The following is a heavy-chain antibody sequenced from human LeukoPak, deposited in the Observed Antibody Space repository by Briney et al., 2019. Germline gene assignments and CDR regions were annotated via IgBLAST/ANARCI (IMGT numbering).Heavy chain of an antibody. CDR3: ARWRYSGSYYHGSVDY. V-gene: IGHV4-4*02. CDR1: GGSISSSNW. J-gene: IGHJ4*02. D-gene: IGHD1-26*01. Sequence: SETLSLTCAVSGGSISSSNWWSWVRQPPGKGLEWIGEIYHSGSTNYNPSLKSRVTISVDTSKNQFSLKLSSVTAADTAVYYCARWRYSGSYYHGSVDYWGQGTLVTVSS. CDR2: IYHSGST.